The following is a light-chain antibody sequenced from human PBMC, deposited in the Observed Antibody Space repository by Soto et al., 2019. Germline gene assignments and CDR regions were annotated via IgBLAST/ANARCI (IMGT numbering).Light chain of an antibody. CDR2: GAS. CDR3: QHYGHSRNP. Sequence: EIVLTQSPGTLSLSPGERATLSCRASESVTSNSLAWFQQKPGQAPRLLIYGASSRATGIPDRFSGSGSGTDFTLTISRLEPEDFAVYYCQHYGHSRNPFGQGTRLEIK. V-gene: IGKV3-20*01. CDR1: ESVTSNS. J-gene: IGKJ5*01.